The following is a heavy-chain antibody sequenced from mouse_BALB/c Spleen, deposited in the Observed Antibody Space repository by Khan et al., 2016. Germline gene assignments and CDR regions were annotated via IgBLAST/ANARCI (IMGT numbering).Heavy chain of an antibody. V-gene: IGHV1S53*02. J-gene: IGHJ3*01. CDR2: ISPGNGDT. Sequence: QVQLQQPDAELVKPGASVKISCKASGYTFTDHAIHWVKQKPEQGLEWIGYISPGNGDTKYNEKFKGKATLTADKSSSTAYMQLNSLTSEASAVSLCKRSCAFFAYWAQGTLVTVSA. CDR1: GYTFTDHA. CDR3: KRSCAFFAY.